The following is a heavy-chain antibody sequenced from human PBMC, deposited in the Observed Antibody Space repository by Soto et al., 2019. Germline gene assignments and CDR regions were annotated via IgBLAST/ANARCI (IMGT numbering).Heavy chain of an antibody. CDR1: GGSISSYY. V-gene: IGHV4-59*08. J-gene: IGHJ5*02. CDR3: ARAKAPLYSSSWYWFDP. Sequence: PSETLSLTCTVSGGSISSYYWSWIRQPPGKGLEWIGYIYYSGSTNYNPYLKSRVTISVDTSKNQYSLKLSAVTAADTAVYYCARAKAPLYSSSWYWFDPWGQGTLVTVSS. D-gene: IGHD6-13*01. CDR2: IYYSGST.